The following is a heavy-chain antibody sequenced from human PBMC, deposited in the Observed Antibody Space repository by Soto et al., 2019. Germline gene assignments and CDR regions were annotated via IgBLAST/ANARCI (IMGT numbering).Heavy chain of an antibody. D-gene: IGHD2-15*01. CDR2: VYYTGST. Sequence: SETLSLTCTVSGGSISSYYWNWIRQPPGKGLEWIGYVYYTGSTNYNPSLKSRVTISVDTSKNQFSLKLSSVTAADTAVYYCARGYCSGGNCYWFDSWGQGTLVTAPQ. CDR1: GGSISSYY. J-gene: IGHJ5*01. V-gene: IGHV4-59*01. CDR3: ARGYCSGGNCYWFDS.